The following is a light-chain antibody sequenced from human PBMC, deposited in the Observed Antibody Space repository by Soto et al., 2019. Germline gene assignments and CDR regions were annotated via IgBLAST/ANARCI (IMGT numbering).Light chain of an antibody. J-gene: IGLJ3*02. CDR1: NIGSKS. CDR3: QVWDSSSDHVE. CDR2: YDN. V-gene: IGLV3-21*04. Sequence: SSELTQPPSVSVAPGKTARITCGGNNIGSKSVHWYQQKPGQAPRQVISYDNDRPSGIPERFSGSDSGNTATLTISRVEVGDEADYYCQVWDSSSDHVEFGGGTKLTVL.